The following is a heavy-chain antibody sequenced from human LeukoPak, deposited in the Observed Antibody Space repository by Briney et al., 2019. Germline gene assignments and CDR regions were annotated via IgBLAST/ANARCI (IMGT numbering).Heavy chain of an antibody. D-gene: IGHD6-13*01. CDR3: ARDLSSSWTTPGFDY. CDR2: IIPIFGIA. J-gene: IGHJ4*02. CDR1: GGTFSSYA. Sequence: SVKVSCKASGGTFSSYAISWVRQAPGQGLEWMGRIIPIFGIANYAQKFQGRVTITADKSTSTAYMELSSLRSEDTAVYYCARDLSSSWTTPGFDYWGQGTLVTVSS. V-gene: IGHV1-69*04.